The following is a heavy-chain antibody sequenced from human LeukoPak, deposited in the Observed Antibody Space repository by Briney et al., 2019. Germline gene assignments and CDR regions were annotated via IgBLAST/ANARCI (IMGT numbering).Heavy chain of an antibody. V-gene: IGHV3-21*01. CDR2: ISSSSSYI. CDR1: GFTFSSYW. CDR3: ARDQVVVPAGRPWKYYYYYGMDV. J-gene: IGHJ6*02. Sequence: GGSLRLSCAASGFTFSSYWMHWVRQAPGKGLEWVSSISSSSSYIYYADSVKGRFTISRDNAKNSLYLQMNSLRAEDTAVYYCARDQVVVPAGRPWKYYYYYGMDVWGQGTTVTVSS. D-gene: IGHD2-2*01.